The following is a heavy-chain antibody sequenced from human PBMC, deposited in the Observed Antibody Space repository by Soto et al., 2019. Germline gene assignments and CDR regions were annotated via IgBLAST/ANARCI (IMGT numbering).Heavy chain of an antibody. Sequence: ASVKVSCKASGYSLRANYIHWVRQAPGRGLEWMGWINPNSSGTVYAQNFQGRVLMTRDTSLTTAYMQLNRLTSDDTAIYFCARDLIVDGPDNYGTAVWGKGTTVTVSS. CDR2: INPNSSGT. J-gene: IGHJ6*04. D-gene: IGHD1-26*01. V-gene: IGHV1-2*02. CDR1: GYSLRANY. CDR3: ARDLIVDGPDNYGTAV.